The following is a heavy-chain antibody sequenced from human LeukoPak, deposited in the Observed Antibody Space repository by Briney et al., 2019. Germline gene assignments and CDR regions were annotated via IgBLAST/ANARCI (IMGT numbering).Heavy chain of an antibody. CDR2: INPSGGST. Sequence: ASVTVSCKASGYTFTSYYMHWVQQAPGQGLEWMGIINPSGGSTSYAQKFQGRVTMTRDTSTSTVYMELSSLRSEDTAVYYCARVGVVPAASEGFDYWGQGTLVTVSS. J-gene: IGHJ4*02. D-gene: IGHD2-2*01. CDR1: GYTFTSYY. CDR3: ARVGVVPAASEGFDY. V-gene: IGHV1-46*01.